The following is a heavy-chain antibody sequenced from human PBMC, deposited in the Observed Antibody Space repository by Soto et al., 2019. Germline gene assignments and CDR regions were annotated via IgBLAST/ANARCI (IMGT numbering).Heavy chain of an antibody. D-gene: IGHD2-15*01. CDR3: ARVLRGSGGSCYSRRPCAFDI. Sequence: SETLSLTCAVYGGSFSGYYWSWIRQPPGKGLEWIGEINHSGSTNYNPSLKSRVTISVDTSKNQFSLKLSSVTAADTAVYYCARVLRGSGGSCYSRRPCAFDIWGQVTMVTVSS. CDR2: INHSGST. CDR1: GGSFSGYY. J-gene: IGHJ3*02. V-gene: IGHV4-34*01.